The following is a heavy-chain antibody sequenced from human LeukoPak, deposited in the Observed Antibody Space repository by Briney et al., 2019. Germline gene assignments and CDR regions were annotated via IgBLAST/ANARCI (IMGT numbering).Heavy chain of an antibody. D-gene: IGHD1-1*01. CDR1: GYTFTSYG. J-gene: IGHJ4*02. CDR2: ISAYNGNT. CDR3: AIEGSILGYNWNDGTPYFDY. Sequence: ASVKVSCKASGYTFTSYGISWVRQAPGQGLEWMGWISAYNGNTNYAQKLQGRVTMTTDTSTSTAYMELRSLRSDDTAVYYCAIEGSILGYNWNDGTPYFDYWGQGTLVTVSS. V-gene: IGHV1-18*01.